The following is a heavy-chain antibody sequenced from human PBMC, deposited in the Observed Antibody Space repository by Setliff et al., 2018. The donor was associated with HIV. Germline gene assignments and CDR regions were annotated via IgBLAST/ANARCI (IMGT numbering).Heavy chain of an antibody. D-gene: IGHD6-13*01. CDR2: ISTYNGNK. V-gene: IGHV1-18*01. CDR1: GYSFSSYG. Sequence: ASVKVSCKASGYSFSSYGISWVRQAPGQGLEWMGWISTYNGNKDYAQKLHDRVTMTTDTSTSTAYMALTAEDTGVYYCAREGQQLVRGYYYYHMDAWGKGTTVTVSS. CDR3: AREGQQLVRGYYYYHMDA. J-gene: IGHJ6*03.